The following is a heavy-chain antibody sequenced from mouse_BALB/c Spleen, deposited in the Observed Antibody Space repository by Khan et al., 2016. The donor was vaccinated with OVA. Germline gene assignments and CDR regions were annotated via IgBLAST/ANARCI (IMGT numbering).Heavy chain of an antibody. CDR1: GYAFTNYG. J-gene: IGHJ4*01. CDR3: ARSGNSYALNY. Sequence: QVQLKQSGPELKKPGETVRISCKASGYAFTNYGVNWVKQAPGKGLKCMGWINTYTGKPTYPDDFKGRFAFSLETSASTAYLQINNLKNEDTATYFFARSGNSYALNYWGQGTSVTVSS. D-gene: IGHD2-1*01. CDR2: INTYTGKP. V-gene: IGHV9-3-1*01.